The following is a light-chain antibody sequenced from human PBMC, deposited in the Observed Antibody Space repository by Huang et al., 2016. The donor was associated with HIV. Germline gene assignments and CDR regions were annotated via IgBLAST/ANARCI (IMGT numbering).Light chain of an antibody. CDR1: QYIRND. Sequence: AIQMTQSPSSLSASVGDRVIITCRASQYIRNDFVWYQQKPGKAAKFLIYAASNLQKGVPSRFRGSGSGTLFTLTTSSLQPEDFSTYYCLQDYSYPRTFGQGTKVEVK. J-gene: IGKJ1*01. CDR2: AAS. V-gene: IGKV1-6*01. CDR3: LQDYSYPRT.